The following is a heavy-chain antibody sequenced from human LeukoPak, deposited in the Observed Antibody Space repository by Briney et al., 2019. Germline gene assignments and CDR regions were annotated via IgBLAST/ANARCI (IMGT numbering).Heavy chain of an antibody. CDR1: GFTFDDYG. V-gene: IGHV3-20*04. Sequence: GSLRLSCAASGFTFDDYGMSWVRQAPGKGLEWVSVINWNGGSTGYADSVKGRFTISRDNAKNSLYLQMNSLRAEDTAVYYCAELGITMIGGVWGKGTTVTISS. CDR3: AELGITMIGGV. J-gene: IGHJ6*04. CDR2: INWNGGST. D-gene: IGHD3-10*02.